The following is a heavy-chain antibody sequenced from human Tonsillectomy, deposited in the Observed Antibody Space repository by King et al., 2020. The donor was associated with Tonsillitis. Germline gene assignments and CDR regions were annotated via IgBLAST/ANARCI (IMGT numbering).Heavy chain of an antibody. CDR1: GFTFSSYS. D-gene: IGHD3-3*01. Sequence: QLVQSGGGLVKPGGSLRLSCAASGFTFSSYSMNWVRQAPGKGLEWVSSISSSSSYIYYADSVKGRFTISRDNAKNSLYLQMNSLRAEDTAVYYCARDNRPASLTYYDFWSGYYDYYYYGMDVWGQGTTVTVSS. J-gene: IGHJ6*02. CDR3: ARDNRPASLTYYDFWSGYYDYYYYGMDV. V-gene: IGHV3-21*01. CDR2: ISSSSSYI.